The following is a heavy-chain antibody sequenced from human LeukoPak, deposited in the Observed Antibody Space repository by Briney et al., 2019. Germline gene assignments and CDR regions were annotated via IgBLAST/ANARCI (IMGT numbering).Heavy chain of an antibody. CDR2: IIPIFGTA. J-gene: IGHJ3*02. CDR3: ARARGGTLFGVVILDAFDI. D-gene: IGHD3-3*01. V-gene: IGHV1-69*13. Sequence: SVKVSCKASGGTFSSYAISWVRQAPGQGLEWMGGIIPIFGTANYAQKFQGRVTITADESTSTAYMELSSLRSEDTAVYYCARARGGTLFGVVILDAFDIWGQGTMVTVSS. CDR1: GGTFSSYA.